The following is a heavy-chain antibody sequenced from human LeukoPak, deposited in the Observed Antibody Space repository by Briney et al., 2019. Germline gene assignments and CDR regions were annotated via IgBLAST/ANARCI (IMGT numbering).Heavy chain of an antibody. V-gene: IGHV3-23*01. CDR3: AKVPYTYVWGSYRYQYYFDY. CDR1: GFTFSSYA. CDR2: ISGSGGST. Sequence: GGSLRLSCAASGFTFSSYAMSWVRQAPGKGLEWVSAISGSGGSTYYADSVKGRFTISRDNSKNTLYLQMNSLRAEDTAVYYCAKVPYTYVWGSYRYQYYFDYWGQGTLVTVSS. J-gene: IGHJ4*02. D-gene: IGHD3-16*02.